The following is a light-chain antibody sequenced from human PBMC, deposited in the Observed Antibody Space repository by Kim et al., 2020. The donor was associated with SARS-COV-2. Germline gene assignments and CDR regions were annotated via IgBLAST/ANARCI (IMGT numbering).Light chain of an antibody. J-gene: IGLJ3*02. Sequence: QKVTISCSGTSCHIGANYMSWYQQVPGTAPKLLIYADYKRPSGIPARSAGSKSGPSDTLVITGLQTGDEADYYCGTWDGRLSAWVFGGGTKLTVL. CDR2: ADY. CDR1: SCHIGANY. V-gene: IGLV1-51*01. CDR3: GTWDGRLSAWV.